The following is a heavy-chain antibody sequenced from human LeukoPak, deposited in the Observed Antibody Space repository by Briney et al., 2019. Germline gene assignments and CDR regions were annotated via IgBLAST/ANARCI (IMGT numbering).Heavy chain of an antibody. CDR3: ARGLPYYDILGYFDY. V-gene: IGHV4-39*07. CDR2: IYYSGST. D-gene: IGHD3-9*01. CDR1: GGSISSSSYY. J-gene: IGHJ4*02. Sequence: SETLSLTCTVSGGSISSSSYYWGWIRQPPGKGLEWIGSIYYSGSTYYNPSLKSRVTISVDTSKNQFSLKLSSVTAADTAVYYCARGLPYYDILGYFDYWGQGTLVTVSS.